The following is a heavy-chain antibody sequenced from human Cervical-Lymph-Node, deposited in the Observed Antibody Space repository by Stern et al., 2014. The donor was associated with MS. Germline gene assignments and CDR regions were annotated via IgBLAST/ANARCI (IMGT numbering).Heavy chain of an antibody. Sequence: VQLVQSGGGVVQPGTYLRLSCAASGFTFSSYGMHWVRQAPGKGLEWVALAWYDGSTAYYTNSVKGRFTLSRDNSKNTLFLQMNSLTAEDTAVYYCARGHIPYAYNYLFDYWGQGTLVTVSS. CDR1: GFTFSSYG. CDR2: AWYDGSTA. CDR3: ARGHIPYAYNYLFDY. V-gene: IGHV3-33*01. J-gene: IGHJ4*02. D-gene: IGHD5-24*01.